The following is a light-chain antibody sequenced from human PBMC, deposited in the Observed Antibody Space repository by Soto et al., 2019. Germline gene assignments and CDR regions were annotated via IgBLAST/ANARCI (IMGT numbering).Light chain of an antibody. CDR3: QQANSFPLT. CDR1: QGISNW. J-gene: IGKJ4*01. Sequence: DIQMTQSPSSVSASVGDRVSITCRASQGISNWLAWYQQKPGRAPTLLIYTGSSLQSGVPSRFSGTGSGTDFTLTISSRQPEDVATYYCQQANSFPLTFGGGTKVEIK. V-gene: IGKV1-12*01. CDR2: TGS.